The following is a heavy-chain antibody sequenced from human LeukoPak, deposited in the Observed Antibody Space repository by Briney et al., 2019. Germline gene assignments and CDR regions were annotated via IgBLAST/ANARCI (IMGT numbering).Heavy chain of an antibody. D-gene: IGHD2-8*01. J-gene: IGHJ5*02. CDR3: ARVGDIVLMRFDP. Sequence: PSETLSLTCTVSGDSIGSYYWNWIRQPPGKGLEWIGYVSKSGSFNYNPSLKSRVNLSVDTSKNQFSLKLTSVTAADTAIYYCARVGDIVLMRFDPWGQGTLVTVSS. CDR2: VSKSGSF. CDR1: GDSIGSYY. V-gene: IGHV4-59*01.